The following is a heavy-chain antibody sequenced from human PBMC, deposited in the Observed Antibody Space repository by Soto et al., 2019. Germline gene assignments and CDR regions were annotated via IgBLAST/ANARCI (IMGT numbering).Heavy chain of an antibody. V-gene: IGHV1-46*03. Sequence: ASVKVSCKASGYTFTSYYMHWVRQAPGQGLEWMGIINPSGGSTSYAQKFQGRVTMTRDTSTSTVYMELGSLRSEDTAVYYCARASIYCSGGSCYSRYYFDYWGQGTLVTVSS. CDR2: INPSGGST. D-gene: IGHD2-15*01. J-gene: IGHJ4*02. CDR3: ARASIYCSGGSCYSRYYFDY. CDR1: GYTFTSYY.